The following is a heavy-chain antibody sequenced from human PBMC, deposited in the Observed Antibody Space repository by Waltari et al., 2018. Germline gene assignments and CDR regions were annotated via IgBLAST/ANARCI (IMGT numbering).Heavy chain of an antibody. J-gene: IGHJ5*02. CDR2: ISGSGGST. CDR1: GFTFSSYA. D-gene: IGHD3-22*01. Sequence: EVQLLESGGGLVQPGGSLRLSCAASGFTFSSYAMSWVRQAPGKGLGWVSAISGSGGSTYYADSVKGRFTISRDNSKNTLYLQMNSLRAEDTAVYYCAKDRPFLEDYDSSVRDWFDPWGQGTLVTVSS. V-gene: IGHV3-23*01. CDR3: AKDRPFLEDYDSSVRDWFDP.